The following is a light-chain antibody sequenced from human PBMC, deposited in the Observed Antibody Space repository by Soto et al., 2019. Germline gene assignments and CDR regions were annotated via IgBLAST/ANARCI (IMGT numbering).Light chain of an antibody. CDR1: QSVSGTY. V-gene: IGKV3-20*01. J-gene: IGKJ3*01. CDR3: QQYGASPFN. Sequence: EIVLTQSPGTLSLSPGERATLSCRASQSVSGTYLAWYQQRPGQAPKVLIYGASSRAAGIPDRFSGSGSGTAFTLTISRLEPEDFEVYDCQQYGASPFNFGPGTKVDIK. CDR2: GAS.